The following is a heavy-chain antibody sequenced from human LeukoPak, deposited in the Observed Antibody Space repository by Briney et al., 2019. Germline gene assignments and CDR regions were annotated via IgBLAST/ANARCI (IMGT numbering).Heavy chain of an antibody. V-gene: IGHV3-21*04. CDR1: YG. Sequence: YGISWVRQAXGXGXEWASHINAGGSSTYYTGSVKGRFTISRDNAKNSLYLQMNSLRAEDTAVYYCGRRRGMGSLDYWGQGTLVTVSS. CDR2: INAGGSST. CDR3: GRRRGMGSLDY. J-gene: IGHJ4*02. D-gene: IGHD2-8*01.